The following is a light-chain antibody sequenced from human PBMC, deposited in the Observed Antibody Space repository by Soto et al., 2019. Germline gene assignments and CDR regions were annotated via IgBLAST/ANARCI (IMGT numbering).Light chain of an antibody. CDR1: KSILYYANNKNS. CDR3: QHYYSPPWT. J-gene: IGKJ1*01. Sequence: DIVMTQSPDSLAVSLGERATINCKSSKSILYYANNKNSLAWYQQKPGQPPKLLIYWASTRESGVPDRFSGSASGTDFTLTISSLQAEDVAVYYCQHYYSPPWTFGQGTKVDIK. V-gene: IGKV4-1*01. CDR2: WAS.